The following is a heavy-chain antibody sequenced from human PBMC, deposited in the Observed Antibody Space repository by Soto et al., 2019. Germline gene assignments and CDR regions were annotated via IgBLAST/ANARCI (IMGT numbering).Heavy chain of an antibody. D-gene: IGHD5-12*01. V-gene: IGHV3-9*01. CDR2: ITWKSGSI. CDR1: GFTFDDYG. Sequence: PXGSLRLSCAASGFTFDDYGMHWVRQAPGKGLEWVSTITWKSGSIGYADSVKGRFTISRDNAKNSLYLQMNSLRAEDTALYYCEKDLRATHYGLDVWGQGTTVTVSS. J-gene: IGHJ6*02. CDR3: EKDLRATHYGLDV.